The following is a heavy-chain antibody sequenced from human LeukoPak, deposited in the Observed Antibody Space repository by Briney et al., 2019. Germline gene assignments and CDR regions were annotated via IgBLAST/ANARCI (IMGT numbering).Heavy chain of an antibody. D-gene: IGHD3-9*01. CDR1: GFTFSSYE. V-gene: IGHV3-48*03. CDR3: ARDVGNYDILTGYYSDWFDP. Sequence: GGSLRLSCAASGFTFSSYEMHWVRQAPGKGLEWVSYISSSGSTIYYADSVKGRFTISRDNAKNSLYLQMNSLRAEDTAVYYCARDVGNYDILTGYYSDWFDPWGQGTLVTVSS. CDR2: ISSSGSTI. J-gene: IGHJ5*02.